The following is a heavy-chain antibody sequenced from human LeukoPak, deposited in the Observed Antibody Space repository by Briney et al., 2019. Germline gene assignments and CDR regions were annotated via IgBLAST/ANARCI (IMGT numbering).Heavy chain of an antibody. CDR2: IYYSGST. CDR1: GGSISSSSYY. Sequence: SETLSLTCTVSGGSISSSSYYWGWIRQPPGKGLEWIGSIYYSGSTYYNPSLKSRVTISVDTSKNQFSLKLSSVTAADTAVYYCARDCRPWELPTTLGFDPWGQGTLVTVST. V-gene: IGHV4-39*07. D-gene: IGHD1-26*01. CDR3: ARDCRPWELPTTLGFDP. J-gene: IGHJ5*02.